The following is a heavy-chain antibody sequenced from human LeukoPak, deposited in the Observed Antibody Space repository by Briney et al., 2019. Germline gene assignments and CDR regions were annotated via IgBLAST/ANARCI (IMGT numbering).Heavy chain of an antibody. CDR1: GFTFSSYE. J-gene: IGHJ4*02. Sequence: GGSLRLSCVASGFTFSSYEMNWVRQAPGKGLERVSYISSSGSTIYYPDSVKGRFTISRDNAKNSLYLQMNGLRVEDTAVYYCARALGDIRGQGTLVTVSS. CDR3: ARALGDI. V-gene: IGHV3-48*03. CDR2: ISSSGSTI.